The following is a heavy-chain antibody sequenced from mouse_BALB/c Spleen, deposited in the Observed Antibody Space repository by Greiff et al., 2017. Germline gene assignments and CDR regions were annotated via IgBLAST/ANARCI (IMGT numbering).Heavy chain of an antibody. CDR3: HYGYEAMDY. J-gene: IGHJ4*01. CDR2: IDPANGNT. V-gene: IGHV14-3*02. D-gene: IGHD1-2*01. CDR1: GFNIKDTY. Sequence: EVQLVESGAELVKPGASVKLSCTASGFNIKDTYMHWVKQRPEQGLEWIGRIDPANGNTKYDPKFQGKATITADTSSNTAYLQLSSLTSEDTAVYYCHYGYEAMDYWGQGTSVTVSS.